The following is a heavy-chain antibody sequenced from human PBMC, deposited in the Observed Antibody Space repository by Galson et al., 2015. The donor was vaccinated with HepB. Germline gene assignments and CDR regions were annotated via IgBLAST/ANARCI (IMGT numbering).Heavy chain of an antibody. CDR1: GFRFRSDG. D-gene: IGHD3-10*01. J-gene: IGHJ4*02. CDR3: PKGGRSYLSDDVFYFDS. CDR2: ISYDGGKE. V-gene: IGHV3-30*18. Sequence: SLRLSCAASGFRFRSDGMHWVRQAPGKGLEWVAGISYDGGKEHYADSVKGRFTISRDNSKDTLYLLMNSLRAEDTAVYFCPKGGRSYLSDDVFYFDSWGQGTLVTVSA.